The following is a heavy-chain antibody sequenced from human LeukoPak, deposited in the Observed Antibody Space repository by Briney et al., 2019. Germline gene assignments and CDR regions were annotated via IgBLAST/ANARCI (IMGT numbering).Heavy chain of an antibody. CDR1: GYTFTGYY. CDR2: ISAYNGNT. CDR3: ARDWITDGFDY. V-gene: IGHV1-18*04. Sequence: ASVKVSCKAPGYTFTGYYMHWVRQAPGQGLEWMGWISAYNGNTNYAQKLQGRVTMTTDTSTSTAYMELRSLRSDDTAVYYCARDWITDGFDYWGQGTLVTVSS. D-gene: IGHD2-2*03. J-gene: IGHJ4*02.